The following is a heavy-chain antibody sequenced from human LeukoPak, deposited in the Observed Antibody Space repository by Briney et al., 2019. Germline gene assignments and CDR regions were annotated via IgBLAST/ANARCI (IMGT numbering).Heavy chain of an antibody. V-gene: IGHV3-30*02. D-gene: IGHD2-15*01. Sequence: GGSLRLSCAASGFTFRSYGMHWVRQAPGKGLEWVAIIRYDGTNKYYADSVKGRFTISRDNSKNTLYLQMNSLRAEDTAVYYCAKGYCSGGSCYPFDPWGQGTLVTVSS. CDR2: IRYDGTNK. CDR3: AKGYCSGGSCYPFDP. J-gene: IGHJ5*02. CDR1: GFTFRSYG.